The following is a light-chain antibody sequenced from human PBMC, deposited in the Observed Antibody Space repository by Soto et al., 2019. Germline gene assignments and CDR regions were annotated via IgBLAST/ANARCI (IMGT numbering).Light chain of an antibody. Sequence: SVLTQSPGTLSLSQGERATLSCRASQSVSSSYLAWYQQKPGQAPRLLIYGASSRATGIPDRFSGSGSGTDFTLTISRLEPEDFAVYYCQQYGSSPLTFGQGTKVDIK. CDR1: QSVSSSY. CDR3: QQYGSSPLT. J-gene: IGKJ1*01. V-gene: IGKV3-20*01. CDR2: GAS.